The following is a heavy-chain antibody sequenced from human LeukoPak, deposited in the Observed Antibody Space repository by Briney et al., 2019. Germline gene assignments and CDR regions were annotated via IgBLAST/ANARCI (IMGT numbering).Heavy chain of an antibody. CDR1: GYTFTSYY. CDR3: ARSPRSSGWYGWWFDP. D-gene: IGHD6-19*01. J-gene: IGHJ5*02. V-gene: IGHV1-46*03. Sequence: ASVKVSCKASGYTFTSYYMHWVRQSPGQGLEWMGIINPSGGSTSYAQKFQGRVTMTRDTSTSTVYMELSSLRSEDTAVYCCARSPRSSGWYGWWFDPWGQGTLVTVSS. CDR2: INPSGGST.